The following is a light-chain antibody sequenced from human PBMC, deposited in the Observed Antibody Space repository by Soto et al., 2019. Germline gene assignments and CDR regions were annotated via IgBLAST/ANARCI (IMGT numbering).Light chain of an antibody. CDR1: SSNIGAGYD. V-gene: IGLV1-40*01. Sequence: QSVLTQPPSVSGAPGQRVTISCTGSSSNIGAGYDVHWYQQLPGTAPKLLIYGNSNRPSGVPDRFSGSKSGTSASLAITGLQAEDEADYSSLSYVFGTGTKLTFL. CDR3: LSYV. J-gene: IGLJ1*01. CDR2: GNS.